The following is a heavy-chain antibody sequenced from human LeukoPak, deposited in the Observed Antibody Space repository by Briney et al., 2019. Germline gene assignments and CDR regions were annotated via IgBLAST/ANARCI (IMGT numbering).Heavy chain of an antibody. Sequence: GRSLRLSCVASGFTFSTYGMHWVRQAPGKGLEWVAGISYDGSNEYYADSVKGRFTISRDNSKNTLYLQMNSLRAEDTAVYYCAKVTIAVAGTGYFDYWGQGTLVTVSS. CDR1: GFTFSTYG. J-gene: IGHJ4*02. CDR2: ISYDGSNE. V-gene: IGHV3-30*18. CDR3: AKVTIAVAGTGYFDY. D-gene: IGHD6-19*01.